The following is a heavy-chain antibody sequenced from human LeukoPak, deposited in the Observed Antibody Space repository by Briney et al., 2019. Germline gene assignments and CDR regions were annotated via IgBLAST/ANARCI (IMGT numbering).Heavy chain of an antibody. D-gene: IGHD3-3*01. Sequence: GASVKVSCKASGYTFTSYGISWVRQAPGQGLEWMGWISDYNGNTNYAQKLQGRVTMTTDTSTSTAYMELRSLRSDDTAVYFCARVETIFGVVISYYFDYWGQGTLVTVSS. J-gene: IGHJ4*02. CDR1: GYTFTSYG. CDR2: ISDYNGNT. V-gene: IGHV1-18*01. CDR3: ARVETIFGVVISYYFDY.